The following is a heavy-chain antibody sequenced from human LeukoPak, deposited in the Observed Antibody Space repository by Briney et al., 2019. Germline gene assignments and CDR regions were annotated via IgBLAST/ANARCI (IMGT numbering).Heavy chain of an antibody. Sequence: VASVKVSCKASGGTFSSYTISWVRQAPGQGLEWMGRIIPILGIANYAQKFQGRVTITTDESTSTAYMELSSLRSEDTAVYYCARDENRGSYSFDYWGQGTLVTVSS. D-gene: IGHD1-26*01. CDR1: GGTFSSYT. CDR3: ARDENRGSYSFDY. CDR2: IIPILGIA. J-gene: IGHJ4*02. V-gene: IGHV1-69*16.